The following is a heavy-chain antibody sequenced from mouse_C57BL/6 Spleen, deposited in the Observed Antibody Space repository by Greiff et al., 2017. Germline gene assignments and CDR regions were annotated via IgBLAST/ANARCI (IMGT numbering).Heavy chain of an antibody. CDR1: GYTFTSYW. Sequence: QVQLQQPGAELARPGSSVKLSCKASGYTFTSYWMHWVKQRPIQGLEWIGNIDPSDSETHYNQKFKDKATLTVDKSSSTAYMQLSSLTSEDSAVYYCARSGRGLLYAMDYWGQGTSVTVSS. CDR2: IDPSDSET. V-gene: IGHV1-52*01. J-gene: IGHJ4*01. CDR3: ARSGRGLLYAMDY. D-gene: IGHD1-3*01.